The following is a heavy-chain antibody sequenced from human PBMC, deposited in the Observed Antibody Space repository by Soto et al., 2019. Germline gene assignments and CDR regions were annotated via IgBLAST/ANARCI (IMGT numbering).Heavy chain of an antibody. J-gene: IGHJ6*02. CDR1: GFTFSSYA. CDR3: AKGMDYDFWSGYYKDYYYGMDV. CDR2: ISGSGGST. V-gene: IGHV3-23*01. D-gene: IGHD3-3*01. Sequence: RRLSCAASGFTFSSYAMSWVRQAPGKGLEWVSAISGSGGSTYYADSVKGRFTISRDNSKNTLYLQMNSLRAEDTAVYYCAKGMDYDFWSGYYKDYYYGMDVWGQGTTVTVSS.